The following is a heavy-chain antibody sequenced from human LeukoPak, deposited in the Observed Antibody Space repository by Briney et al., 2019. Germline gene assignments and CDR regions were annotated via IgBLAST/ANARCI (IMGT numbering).Heavy chain of an antibody. V-gene: IGHV4-61*08. J-gene: IGHJ3*02. D-gene: IGHD3-3*01. Sequence: SETLSLTCTVSGGSISSGDCYWSWIRQPPGKGLEWIGYIYYSGSTNYNPSLKGRVTISVDTSKNQFSLKLSSVTAADTAVYYCARTYDFWSGYGAFDIWGQGTMVTVSS. CDR2: IYYSGST. CDR1: GGSISSGDCY. CDR3: ARTYDFWSGYGAFDI.